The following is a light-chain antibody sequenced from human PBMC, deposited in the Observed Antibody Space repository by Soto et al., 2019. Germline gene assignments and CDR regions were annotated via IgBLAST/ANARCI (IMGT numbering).Light chain of an antibody. CDR2: RAS. CDR1: QSVSSSY. CDR3: QQYGSLPAFT. Sequence: EIVLTQSPGTLSLSPGERATLSCRASQSVSSSYLAWYQQTPGQAPRLLIDRASSSATGIPDWFRRSGSGTDLTHSISRLEAEDFAVYYCQQYGSLPAFTFGGGTKVEIK. V-gene: IGKV3-20*01. J-gene: IGKJ4*01.